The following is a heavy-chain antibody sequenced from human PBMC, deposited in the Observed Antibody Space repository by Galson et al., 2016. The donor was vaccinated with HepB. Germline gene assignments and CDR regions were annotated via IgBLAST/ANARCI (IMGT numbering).Heavy chain of an antibody. CDR1: GYTFTGYY. D-gene: IGHD2-15*01. V-gene: IGHV1-46*01. CDR2: INPSGGNT. CDR3: ARGGYRGGGSWTVWDP. Sequence: SVKVSCKASGYTFTGYYMHWVRQAPGQGLEWMGIINPSGGNTNYAQKFKGRVTMTRDLSTSTVYMELSSLKSEDTALDYCARGGYRGGGSWTVWDPWGQGTLVTVSS. J-gene: IGHJ5*02.